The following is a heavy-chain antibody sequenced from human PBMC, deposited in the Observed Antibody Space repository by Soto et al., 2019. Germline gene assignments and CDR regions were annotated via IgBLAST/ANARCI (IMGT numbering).Heavy chain of an antibody. V-gene: IGHV3-74*01. D-gene: IGHD1-26*01. CDR3: TRSLYSGSYFDY. CDR1: GFTFSNYW. CDR2: INSDGSST. J-gene: IGHJ4*02. Sequence: TGGSLRLSCAASGFTFSNYWMHWVRQAPGKGLVWVSRINSDGSSTRYADSVQGRFTISRDNAKNTLYLQMNSLRAEDTAVFYCTRSLYSGSYFDYWGQGRLVTVS.